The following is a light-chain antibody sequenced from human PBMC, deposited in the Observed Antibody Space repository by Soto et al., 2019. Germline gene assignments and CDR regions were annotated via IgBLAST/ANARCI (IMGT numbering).Light chain of an antibody. Sequence: QSVLTQPASVSGSPGQSITISCTGTSSDVGGYNYVSWYQQHPGKAPKLMIYEVSNRPSGVSNRFSGSKSGNTASLTISGVLAEDQAASYCSSYTRSSTEVFPTGIKVTVL. CDR2: EVS. V-gene: IGLV2-14*01. CDR3: SSYTRSSTEV. J-gene: IGLJ1*01. CDR1: SSDVGGYNY.